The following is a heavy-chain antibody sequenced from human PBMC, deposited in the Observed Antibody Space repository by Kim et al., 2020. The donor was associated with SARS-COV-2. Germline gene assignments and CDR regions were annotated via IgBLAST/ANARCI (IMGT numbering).Heavy chain of an antibody. CDR3: ARDRLQLYPEYFQH. Sequence: GGSLRLSCAASGFTFSSYAMHWVRQAPGKGLEWVAVISYDGSNKYYADSVKGRFTISRDNSKNTLYLQMNSLRAEDTAVYYCARDRLQLYPEYFQHWGQGTLVTVSS. V-gene: IGHV3-30*04. D-gene: IGHD6-6*01. J-gene: IGHJ1*01. CDR1: GFTFSSYA. CDR2: ISYDGSNK.